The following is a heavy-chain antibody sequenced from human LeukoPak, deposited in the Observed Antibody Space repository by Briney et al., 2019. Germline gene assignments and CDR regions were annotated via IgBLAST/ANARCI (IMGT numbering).Heavy chain of an antibody. V-gene: IGHV3-11*06. CDR1: GFTLSDYY. Sequence: RGSLRLSCAASGFTLSDYYMSWIRQAPGKGLEWVSYISSSSSYTNYADSVKGRFTISRDNAKNSLYLQMNSLRAEDTAVYYCARARGPHSYGSDYWGQGTLVTVSS. J-gene: IGHJ4*02. CDR2: ISSSSSYT. D-gene: IGHD5-18*01. CDR3: ARARGPHSYGSDY.